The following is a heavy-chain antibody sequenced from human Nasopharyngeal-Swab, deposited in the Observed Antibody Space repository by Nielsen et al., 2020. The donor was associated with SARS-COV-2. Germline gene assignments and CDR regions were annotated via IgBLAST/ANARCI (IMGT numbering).Heavy chain of an antibody. J-gene: IGHJ6*02. CDR3: ARHSPSSNYDFWSGYQYYYYGMDV. D-gene: IGHD3-3*01. V-gene: IGHV4-39*01. Sequence: SETLSLTCTVSGGSISSISYYWGWIRQPPGKGLEWIGSIYYSGSTYYTPSLKSRVTISVDTSKHQFYLKLSSVTAAATAVYYCARHSPSSNYDFWSGYQYYYYGMDVWGQGTTVTVSS. CDR2: IYYSGST. CDR1: GGSISSISYY.